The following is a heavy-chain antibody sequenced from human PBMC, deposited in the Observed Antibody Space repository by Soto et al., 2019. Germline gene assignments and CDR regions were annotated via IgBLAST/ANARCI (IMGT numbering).Heavy chain of an antibody. CDR3: AREGVGYCSSTSCYRPYYYYYYGMDV. CDR2: IIPILGTA. V-gene: IGHV1-69*10. CDR1: GCTFSSYA. D-gene: IGHD2-2*01. Sequence: SVKVSCKASGCTFSSYAISWVRQAPGQGLEWMGGIIPILGTANYAQKFQGRVTITADKSTSTAYMELSSLRSEDTAVYYCAREGVGYCSSTSCYRPYYYYYYGMDVWGQGTTVTVSS. J-gene: IGHJ6*02.